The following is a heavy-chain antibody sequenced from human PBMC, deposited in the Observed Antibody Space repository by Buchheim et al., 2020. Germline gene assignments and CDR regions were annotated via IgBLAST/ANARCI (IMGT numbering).Heavy chain of an antibody. CDR2: IDSDESST. D-gene: IGHD6-13*01. V-gene: IGHV3-74*03. J-gene: IGHJ6*02. CDR3: ARAWRGTYSWCLDV. Sequence: EVQLVESGGGLVQPGGSLRLSCAASGFTFSSSWMQWVRQGPGKGLEWVSRIDSDESSTTYADSVKGRFTISRDNAKNMLHLEMNSLRAEGSAVYYCARAWRGTYSWCLDVWGQGTT. CDR1: GFTFSSSW.